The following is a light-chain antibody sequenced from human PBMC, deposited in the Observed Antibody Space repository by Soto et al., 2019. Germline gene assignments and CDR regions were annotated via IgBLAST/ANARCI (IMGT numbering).Light chain of an antibody. V-gene: IGKV1-5*01. CDR2: DAS. J-gene: IGKJ1*01. CDR3: ELLET. Sequence: DIQMTQSPSTLSASVGDRVTITCRASQSISSWSAWYQQKPGKAPKLLIYDASSLESGVPSRFSGSGSGTEFTLTISSLQSDDFATYYCELLETFGQGTKV. CDR1: QSISSW.